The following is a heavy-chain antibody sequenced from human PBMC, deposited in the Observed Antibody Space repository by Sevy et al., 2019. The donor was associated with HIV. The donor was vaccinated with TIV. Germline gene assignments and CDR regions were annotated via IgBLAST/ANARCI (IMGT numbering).Heavy chain of an antibody. Sequence: ASVKVSCKASGYTFTSYGISWVRQAPGQGLEWMGWISAYNGNTNYAQKLQGRGTMTTDTSTSTAYMELRSLRSDDTAVYYCASDPCKVQRVIIKTWGQGTLVTASS. CDR1: GYTFTSYG. D-gene: IGHD3-10*01. V-gene: IGHV1-18*01. CDR2: ISAYNGNT. CDR3: ASDPCKVQRVIIKT. J-gene: IGHJ4*02.